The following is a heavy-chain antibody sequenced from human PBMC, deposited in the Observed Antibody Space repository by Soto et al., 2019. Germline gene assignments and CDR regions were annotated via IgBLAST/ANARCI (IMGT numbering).Heavy chain of an antibody. J-gene: IGHJ6*02. CDR1: GDSISSADYY. D-gene: IGHD1-1*01. CDR3: ARGLWVEPELYYYGMDV. V-gene: IGHV4-30-4*01. Sequence: SETLSLTCTVSGDSISSADYYWSWIRQTPGKGLEWIGHIFYSGTTYYNPSLKSRLTISVDTSKNHFSLRLTSVTAADTAVYYCARGLWVEPELYYYGMDVWGQGTTVTVSS. CDR2: IFYSGTT.